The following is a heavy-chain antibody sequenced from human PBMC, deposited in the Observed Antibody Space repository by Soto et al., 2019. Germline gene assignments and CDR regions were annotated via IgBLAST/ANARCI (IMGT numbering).Heavy chain of an antibody. Sequence: PSETLSLTCTVSGGTFSGNFWTWIRQPPGKGLEWLAVIYHSGITNYNPSVESRVSMSVDTSKNQFSLRLYSVTAADTAVYYCVRGPYNYNSRYFDYWGQGTLVTVSS. D-gene: IGHD1-1*01. CDR3: VRGPYNYNSRYFDY. CDR1: GGTFSGNF. J-gene: IGHJ4*02. V-gene: IGHV4-34*01. CDR2: IYHSGIT.